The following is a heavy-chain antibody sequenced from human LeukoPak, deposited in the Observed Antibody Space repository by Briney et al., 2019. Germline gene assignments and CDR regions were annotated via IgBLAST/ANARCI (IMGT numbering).Heavy chain of an antibody. CDR3: ASGDGDCSSTSCSEALDY. Sequence: GGSLRLSCAASGFTYSSYWMSWVRQAPGKGLEWVANIKQDGSEKHYGDSVKGQFTISRGNAKKSLYLQMNSLRAEDTAVYYCASGDGDCSSTSCSEALDYWGQGTLVTVSS. CDR2: IKQDGSEK. CDR1: GFTYSSYW. J-gene: IGHJ4*02. D-gene: IGHD2-2*01. V-gene: IGHV3-7*01.